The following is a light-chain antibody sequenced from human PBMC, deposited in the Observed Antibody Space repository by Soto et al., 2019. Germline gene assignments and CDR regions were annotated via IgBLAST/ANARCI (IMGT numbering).Light chain of an antibody. Sequence: DIVMTQSPDSLAVSLGERATINCKCSQSVLYSSNNKNYLAWYQQKPGQPPKLLIYWASTRESGVPDRFSGSGSGTDFTLTISSLQAEDVAVYYCQQYYSTPTWTFGQGTKVDI. CDR1: QSVLYSSNNKNY. CDR2: WAS. CDR3: QQYYSTPTWT. V-gene: IGKV4-1*01. J-gene: IGKJ1*01.